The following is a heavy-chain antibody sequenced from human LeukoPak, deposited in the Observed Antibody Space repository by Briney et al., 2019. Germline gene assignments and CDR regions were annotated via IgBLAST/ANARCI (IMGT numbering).Heavy chain of an antibody. CDR1: GYIFTDYY. Sequence: ASVKVSCKASGYIFTDYYMHWVRQAPGQGLEWMGWINPNSGGTNYAQKFQGRVTMTRDTSISTAYMELSRLRSDDTAVYYCARGLAPAGKIFDYWGQGTLVTVSS. CDR3: ARGLAPAGKIFDY. J-gene: IGHJ4*02. D-gene: IGHD6-13*01. V-gene: IGHV1-2*02. CDR2: INPNSGGT.